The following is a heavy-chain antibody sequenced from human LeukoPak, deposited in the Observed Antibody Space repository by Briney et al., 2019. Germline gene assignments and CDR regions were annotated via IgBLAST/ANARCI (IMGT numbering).Heavy chain of an antibody. CDR3: ARVEVDTVVSEIDAFDI. CDR1: GFTFSSYA. J-gene: IGHJ3*02. Sequence: GGSLRLSCAASGFTFSSYAMSWVRQAPGKGLEWVSAVSGSGGSTYYADSVKGRFTISRDNSKNTLYLQMNSLRAEDTAVYYCARVEVDTVVSEIDAFDIWGQGTMVTVSS. V-gene: IGHV3-23*01. CDR2: VSGSGGST. D-gene: IGHD4-23*01.